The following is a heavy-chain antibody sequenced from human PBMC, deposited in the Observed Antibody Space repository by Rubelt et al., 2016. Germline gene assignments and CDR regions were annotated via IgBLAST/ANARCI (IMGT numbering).Heavy chain of an antibody. Sequence: QVQLQQWGAGLLKPSETLSLTCAVYGGSFSGYYWSWIRQPPGKGLEWIGEINHSGSNNYNPSLKGRVTISVDTSKNQFSLKLSSVTAADTAVYYCARRNYYYYYMDVWGKGTTVTVSS. CDR3: ARRNYYYYYMDV. J-gene: IGHJ6*03. V-gene: IGHV4-34*01. CDR2: INHSGSN. CDR1: GGSFSGYY.